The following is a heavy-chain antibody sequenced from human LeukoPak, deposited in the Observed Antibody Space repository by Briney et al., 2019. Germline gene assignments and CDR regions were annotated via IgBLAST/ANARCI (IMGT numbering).Heavy chain of an antibody. V-gene: IGHV4-34*01. D-gene: IGHD2-2*01. CDR1: GGSFSGYY. CDR2: INHSGST. J-gene: IGHJ4*02. CDR3: ARILREYCSSTSCPTGYFDY. Sequence: PSETLSLTCALYGGSFSGYYWSWIRQPPGKGLEWIGEINHSGSTNYNPSLKSRVTISVDTSKNQFSLKLSSVTAADTAVYYCARILREYCSSTSCPTGYFDYWGQGTLVTVSS.